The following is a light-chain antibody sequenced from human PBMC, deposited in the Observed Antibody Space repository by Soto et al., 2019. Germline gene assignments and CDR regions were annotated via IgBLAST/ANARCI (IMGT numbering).Light chain of an antibody. CDR3: SSYTSSSTLIYV. V-gene: IGLV2-14*01. J-gene: IGLJ1*01. CDR2: DVS. Sequence: QSVLTQPASVSGSPGQSITISCTGTSSDVGGYNYVSWYQQHPGKAPTLMIYDVSNRPSGVSNRFSGSKSGNTASLTISGLPAEDEADYYCSSYTSSSTLIYVFGTGTKLTVL. CDR1: SSDVGGYNY.